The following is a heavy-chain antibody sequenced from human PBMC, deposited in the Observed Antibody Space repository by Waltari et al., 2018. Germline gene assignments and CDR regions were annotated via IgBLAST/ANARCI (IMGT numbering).Heavy chain of an antibody. CDR3: ARDSGYSGYGY. CDR1: GLALGPYR. Sequence: EVQLVESGGGLVKPGGSLRLPCARSGLALGPYRMTWVRRARGKGWDGVSMIGGSSNIYYEDSVKGRFTISRDNAKNSLYLQMNSLRAEDTAVYYCARDSGYSGYGYWGQGTLVTVSS. V-gene: IGHV3-21*01. CDR2: IGGSSNI. J-gene: IGHJ4*02. D-gene: IGHD5-12*01.